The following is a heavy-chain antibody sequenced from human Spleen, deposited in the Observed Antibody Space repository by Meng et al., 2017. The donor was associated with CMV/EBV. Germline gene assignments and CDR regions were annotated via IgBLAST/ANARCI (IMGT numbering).Heavy chain of an antibody. CDR2: IYPGDSDT. V-gene: IGHV5-51*01. CDR1: GYSFPSYW. D-gene: IGHD2-2*01. CDR3: ARRTSYCDTSSCYFDY. J-gene: IGHJ4*02. Sequence: GGSLRLSCKASGYSFPSYWIGWVRQMPGKGLEWMGIIYPGDSDTRYSPSFEGQVTISADKSISTASLQWSSLKASDTAMYYCARRTSYCDTSSCYFDYWGQGTLVTVSS.